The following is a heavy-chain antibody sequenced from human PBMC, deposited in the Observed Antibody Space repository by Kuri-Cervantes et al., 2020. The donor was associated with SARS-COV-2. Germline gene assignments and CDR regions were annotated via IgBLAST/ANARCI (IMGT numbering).Heavy chain of an antibody. D-gene: IGHD3-22*01. CDR1: GFTFSSYA. CDR3: ASNMRDSSAPDAFDI. Sequence: GESLKISCAASGFTFSSYAMSWVRQAPGKRLEWVAVISYDGSNKYYADSVKGRFTISRDNSKNTLYLQMNSLRAEDTAVYYCASNMRDSSAPDAFDIWGQGTMVTVSS. J-gene: IGHJ3*02. V-gene: IGHV3-30-3*01. CDR2: ISYDGSNK.